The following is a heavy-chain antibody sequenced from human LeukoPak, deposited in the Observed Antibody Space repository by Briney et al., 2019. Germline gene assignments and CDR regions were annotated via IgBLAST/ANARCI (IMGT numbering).Heavy chain of an antibody. CDR1: GGSFSGYY. J-gene: IGHJ5*02. CDR2: INHSGST. V-gene: IGHV4-34*01. CDR3: ARGRIPRGWFDP. D-gene: IGHD5-18*01. Sequence: SETLSLTCAVYGGSFSGYYWSWIRQPPGKGLEWIGEINHSGSTNYDPSLKSRVTISVDTSKNQFSLKLSSVTAADTAVYYCARGRIPRGWFDPWGQGTLVTVSS.